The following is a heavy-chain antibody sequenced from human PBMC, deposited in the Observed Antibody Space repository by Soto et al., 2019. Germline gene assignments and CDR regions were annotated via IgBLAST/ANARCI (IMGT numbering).Heavy chain of an antibody. V-gene: IGHV3-9*01. CDR2: ISWNGNKI. CDR3: AKVQGVGNWLAFDM. CDR1: GLSFDDYA. D-gene: IGHD3-9*01. Sequence: EEELVESGGGLEQPGRSLRLSCVASGLSFDDYAMHWVRQAPGKGLEWVSGISWNGNKIYYADSVKGRFTVSRDNAKNSLYLQMNSLRPEDTALYYCAKVQGVGNWLAFDMWGQGTMVTVSS. J-gene: IGHJ3*02.